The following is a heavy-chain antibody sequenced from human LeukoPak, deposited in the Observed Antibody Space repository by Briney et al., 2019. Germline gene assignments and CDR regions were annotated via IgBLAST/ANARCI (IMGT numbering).Heavy chain of an antibody. J-gene: IGHJ4*02. CDR1: GFTFSSYA. Sequence: GGSLRLSCAASGFTFSSYAMHWVRQAPGKGLEWVAVISYDGSNKYYADSVKGRFTISRDNSKNTLYLQMNSLRAEDTAVYYCARDDSYGYFKADYWGQGTLVTVSS. CDR2: ISYDGSNK. CDR3: ARDDSYGYFKADY. V-gene: IGHV3-30*01. D-gene: IGHD5-18*01.